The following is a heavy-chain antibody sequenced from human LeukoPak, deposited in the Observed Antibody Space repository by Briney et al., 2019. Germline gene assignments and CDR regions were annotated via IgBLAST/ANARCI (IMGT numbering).Heavy chain of an antibody. CDR3: ARGENRPYDFWSGYYSYYFDH. J-gene: IGHJ4*02. D-gene: IGHD3-3*01. V-gene: IGHV4-59*07. Sequence: SDTLSLTCTVSGGSISSYYWSWIRQHPGKGLEWIGYIYYSGFTNYNPSLKSRVTISVDTSKNQFSLKLSSVTAADTVVYYCARGENRPYDFWSGYYSYYFDHWGQGTLVTVSS. CDR1: GGSISSYY. CDR2: IYYSGFT.